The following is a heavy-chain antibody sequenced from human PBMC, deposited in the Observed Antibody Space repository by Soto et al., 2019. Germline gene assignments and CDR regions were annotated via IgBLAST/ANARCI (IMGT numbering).Heavy chain of an antibody. CDR2: IYYSGST. CDR3: ARGRIAVAGMALDWFDP. Sequence: PAETLSLTCTITGASISSYYCRWIPHPTGKGLEWIGYIYYSGSTNYNPSLKSRVTISVDTSKNQFSLKLSSVTAADTAVYYCARGRIAVAGMALDWFDPWGQGTLVTVS. J-gene: IGHJ5*02. D-gene: IGHD6-19*01. CDR1: GASISSYY. V-gene: IGHV4-59*01.